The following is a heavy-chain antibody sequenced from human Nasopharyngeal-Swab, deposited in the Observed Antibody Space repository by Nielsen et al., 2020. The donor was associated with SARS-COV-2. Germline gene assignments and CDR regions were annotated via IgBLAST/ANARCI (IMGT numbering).Heavy chain of an antibody. CDR1: GFTFSIYT. Sequence: GESLKISCAASGFTFSIYTMNWVRQAPGKGLVWVSRINSDGSSTSYADSVKGRFTISRDNAKNTLYLQMNSLRAEDTAVYYCARVPNRGYFDYWGQGTLVTVSS. CDR2: INSDGSST. D-gene: IGHD3-10*01. V-gene: IGHV3-74*01. CDR3: ARVPNRGYFDY. J-gene: IGHJ4*02.